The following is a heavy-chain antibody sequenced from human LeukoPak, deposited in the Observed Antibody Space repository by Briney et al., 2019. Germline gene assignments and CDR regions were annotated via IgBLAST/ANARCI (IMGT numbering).Heavy chain of an antibody. J-gene: IGHJ3*02. Sequence: GGSLRLSCAASGFTFSSYWMSWVRQAPGKGLEWVANIKQDGSEKYYVDSVKGRFTISRDNAKNSLYLQMNSLRAEDTAVYYCARESAAAYDAFDIWGQGTMVTVSS. D-gene: IGHD6-13*01. V-gene: IGHV3-7*01. CDR3: ARESAAAYDAFDI. CDR1: GFTFSSYW. CDR2: IKQDGSEK.